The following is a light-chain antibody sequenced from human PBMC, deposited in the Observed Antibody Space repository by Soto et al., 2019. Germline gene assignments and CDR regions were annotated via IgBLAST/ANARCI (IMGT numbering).Light chain of an antibody. J-gene: IGKJ2*01. Sequence: DLQLTQSPSFLSASVGDRVIITCRASQGIATHLAWFQQRPGKAPKLLIFAASTLQSGVPSRFSGSGSGTEFTLTISSLQPEDFATYYCQQVNTYPPTFGQGTKLEIK. CDR1: QGIATH. V-gene: IGKV1-9*01. CDR3: QQVNTYPPT. CDR2: AAS.